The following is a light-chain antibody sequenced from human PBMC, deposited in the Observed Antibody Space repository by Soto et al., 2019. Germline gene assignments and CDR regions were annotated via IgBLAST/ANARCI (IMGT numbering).Light chain of an antibody. J-gene: IGKJ5*01. V-gene: IGKV3-20*01. CDR1: QSVSKSY. Sequence: EIVLTQSPGTLSLSPGERATLSCRASQSVSKSYLAWYQQKPGQAPRLLIYGASSRATGIPHRFSGSGSGTYFTLTISRLEPQDFAVYYCQQYGSSPPITFGQGTRLEIK. CDR2: GAS. CDR3: QQYGSSPPIT.